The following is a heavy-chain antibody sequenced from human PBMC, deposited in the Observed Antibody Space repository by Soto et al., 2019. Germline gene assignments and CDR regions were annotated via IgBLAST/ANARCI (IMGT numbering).Heavy chain of an antibody. CDR1: GGTFSSYA. CDR3: ARALLSHSYDSGGYDSYFHAMDV. CDR2: IIPISETT. D-gene: IGHD3-22*01. J-gene: IGHJ6*02. V-gene: IGHV1-69*06. Sequence: SVKVSCKASGGTFSSYAINWVRQAPGQGLEWMGGIIPISETTNYAQIFQGRVSIVADISTSTAYMELSRLRSEDTAVYYCARALLSHSYDSGGYDSYFHAMDVWGQGTPVTVSS.